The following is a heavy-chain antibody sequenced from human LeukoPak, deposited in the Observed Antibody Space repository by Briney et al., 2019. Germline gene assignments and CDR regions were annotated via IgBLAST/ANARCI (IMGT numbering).Heavy chain of an antibody. CDR3: ARVDYYGSGPADY. Sequence: SETLSLTCTVSGGSISSGGYYWSWIRQHPGKGLEWIGYIYYSGSTYYNPSLKSRVTISVDTSKNQFSLKLSSVTAAGTAVYYCARVDYYGSGPADYCGQGTLVTVSS. V-gene: IGHV4-31*03. CDR1: GGSISSGGYY. J-gene: IGHJ4*02. CDR2: IYYSGST. D-gene: IGHD3-10*01.